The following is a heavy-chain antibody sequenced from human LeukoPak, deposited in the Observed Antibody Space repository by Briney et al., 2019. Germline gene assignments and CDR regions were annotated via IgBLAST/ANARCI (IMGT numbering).Heavy chain of an antibody. V-gene: IGHV3-9*01. J-gene: IGHJ4*02. Sequence: QPGRSLRLSCAASGFTFDDYAMHWVRQVPGKGLEWVSSISWNSNNIAYVGSVKGRFTISRDNAKNSLYLQMSSLRAEDTAAYYCARGRWGSGYYFDYWGQGTLVTVSS. CDR3: ARGRWGSGYYFDY. CDR2: ISWNSNNI. CDR1: GFTFDDYA. D-gene: IGHD6-25*01.